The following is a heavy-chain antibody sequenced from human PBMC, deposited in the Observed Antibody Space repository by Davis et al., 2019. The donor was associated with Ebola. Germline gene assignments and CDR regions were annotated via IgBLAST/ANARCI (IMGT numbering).Heavy chain of an antibody. CDR2: ISGSGGST. CDR1: GLTFDDYG. CDR3: AKDRLEWELLYYYYGMDV. J-gene: IGHJ6*02. V-gene: IGHV3-23*01. D-gene: IGHD1-26*01. Sequence: GESLKISCAASGLTFDDYGMSWVRQAPGKGLEWVSAISGSGGSTYYADSVKGRFTISRDNSKNTLYLQMNSLRAEDTAVYYCAKDRLEWELLYYYYGMDVWGQGTTVTVSS.